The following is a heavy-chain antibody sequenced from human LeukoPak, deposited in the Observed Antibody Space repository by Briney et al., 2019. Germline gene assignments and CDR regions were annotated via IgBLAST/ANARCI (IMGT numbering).Heavy chain of an antibody. CDR3: ARHRDCSSTSCYTPNDAFDI. D-gene: IGHD2-2*02. Sequence: GESLKISCKGSGYSFTSYWIGWVRQMPGKGLEWVGIIYPGDSDTRYSPSFQGQVTISADKSISTAYLQWSSLKASDTAMYYCARHRDCSSTSCYTPNDAFDIWGQGTMVTVSS. CDR2: IYPGDSDT. J-gene: IGHJ3*02. CDR1: GYSFTSYW. V-gene: IGHV5-51*01.